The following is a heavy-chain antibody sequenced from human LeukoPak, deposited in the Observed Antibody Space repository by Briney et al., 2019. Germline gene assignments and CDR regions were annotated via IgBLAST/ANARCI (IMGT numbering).Heavy chain of an antibody. V-gene: IGHV4-61*02. Sequence: SETLSPTCTVSGGSISSGSYYWSWIRQPAGKGLEWIGRIYTSGSTNYNPSLKSRVTISVDTSKNQFSLKLSSVIAADTAVYYCASFGIVVVWGQGTLVTVSS. CDR1: GGSISSGSYY. J-gene: IGHJ4*02. D-gene: IGHD3-22*01. CDR3: ASFGIVVV. CDR2: IYTSGST.